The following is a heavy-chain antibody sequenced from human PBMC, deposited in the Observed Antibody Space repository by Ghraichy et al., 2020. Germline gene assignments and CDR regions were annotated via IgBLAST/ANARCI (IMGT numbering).Heavy chain of an antibody. CDR1: GFTFSSYS. CDR2: ITSSSSTI. D-gene: IGHD3-3*01. CDR3: AREWTYYDFWRGQYYYYGMDV. J-gene: IGHJ6*04. V-gene: IGHV3-48*02. Sequence: GGSLRLSCAASGFTFSSYSMTWVRQAPGKGLEWVSYITSSSSTIYYADAVKGRFTISRDNAKNSLHLKMNRLRDKDTAVYYCAREWTYYDFWRGQYYYYGMDVWCKRTTVTFSS.